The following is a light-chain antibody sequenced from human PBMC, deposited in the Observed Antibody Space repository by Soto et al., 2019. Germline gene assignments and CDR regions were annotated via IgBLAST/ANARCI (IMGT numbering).Light chain of an antibody. Sequence: QSVLTQPPSVSGAPGQRVTISCTGSTSNIGAGHDVHWYQHLPGTAPKLLIYGNANRPSGIPDRFSGSKSGTSDSLAITGLHAEDEADYYCQSYDTRLRGPEVFGTGTKFTVL. V-gene: IGLV1-40*01. CDR3: QSYDTRLRGPEV. CDR2: GNA. CDR1: TSNIGAGHD. J-gene: IGLJ1*01.